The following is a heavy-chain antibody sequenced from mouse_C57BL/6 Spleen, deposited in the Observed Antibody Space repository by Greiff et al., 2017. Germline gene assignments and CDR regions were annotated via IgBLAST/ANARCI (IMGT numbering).Heavy chain of an antibody. Sequence: QVQLKESGAELAKPGASVKLSCKASGYTFTSYWMHWVKQRPGQGLEWIGYINPSSGYTKYNQKFKDKATLTADKSSSTAYMQLSSLTYEDAAVYYCARSASSYAMDYWGQGTSVTVSS. CDR3: ARSASSYAMDY. D-gene: IGHD1-1*01. CDR1: GYTFTSYW. V-gene: IGHV1-7*01. CDR2: INPSSGYT. J-gene: IGHJ4*01.